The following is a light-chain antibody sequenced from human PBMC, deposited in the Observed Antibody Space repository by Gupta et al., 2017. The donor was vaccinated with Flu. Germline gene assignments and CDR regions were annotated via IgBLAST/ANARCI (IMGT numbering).Light chain of an antibody. CDR3: RQSRQNPSLT. J-gene: IGKJ5*01. CDR1: QSNRQSNGCKY. V-gene: IGKV2-28*01. CDR2: LCA. Sequence: ASVYGRPRQSNRQSNGCKYLAWSMQKRYQAPQLLIYLCANQAAGVADRYSGSGAGRDFRLKISRAEAEDVGGYYFRQSRQNPSLTFGQGTRLEIK.